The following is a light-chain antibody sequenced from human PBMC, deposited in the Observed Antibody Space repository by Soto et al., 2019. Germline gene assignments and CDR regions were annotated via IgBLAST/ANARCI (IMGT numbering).Light chain of an antibody. CDR1: KLGDKY. J-gene: IGLJ2*01. V-gene: IGLV3-1*01. Sequence: SYELTQPPSVSVSPGQTASITCSGDKLGDKYACWYQQKPGQSPVLVIYQDSKRPSGIPERFSGSNSGNTATLTISGTQAMDEADYHCQAWDSSPVFGGGTKLTVL. CDR3: QAWDSSPV. CDR2: QDS.